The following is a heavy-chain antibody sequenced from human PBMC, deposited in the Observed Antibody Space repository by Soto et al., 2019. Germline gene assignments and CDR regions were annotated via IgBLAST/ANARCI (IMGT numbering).Heavy chain of an antibody. V-gene: IGHV1-18*01. CDR1: GYTLTNYA. CDR2: INTYTGNS. CDR3: ASDCAGGSCFCIY. Sequence: QVQLVQSAAEVKKPGASVKVSCKASGYTLTNYAISWVRQAPGQGPEWMGWINTYTGNSNYAQKLQGRLTMTRDTPPNTADSELSSLTCDDAAVYYCASDCAGGSCFCIYWGQGTLVTVSS. D-gene: IGHD2-15*01. J-gene: IGHJ4*02.